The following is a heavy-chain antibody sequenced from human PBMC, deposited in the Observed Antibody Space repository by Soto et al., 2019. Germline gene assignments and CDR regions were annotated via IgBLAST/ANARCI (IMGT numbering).Heavy chain of an antibody. CDR2: ISYDGNNK. CDR1: GFTFSSFG. CDR3: SKQQVGATDYYYYGMDV. D-gene: IGHD1-26*01. V-gene: IGHV3-30*18. Sequence: QVQLVESGGGVVQPGRSLRLSGAASGFTFSSFGRHWVRQAPGKGLEWVALISYDGNNKYSADSVKGRFTISRDNSKNTLYLQMNSLRAEDTAVYYCSKQQVGATDYYYYGMDVWGQGTTVTVSS. J-gene: IGHJ6*02.